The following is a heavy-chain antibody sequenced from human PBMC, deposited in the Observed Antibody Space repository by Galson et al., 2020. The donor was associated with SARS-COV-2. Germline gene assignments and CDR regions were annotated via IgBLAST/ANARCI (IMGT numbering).Heavy chain of an antibody. CDR1: GGSISSGGYY. D-gene: IGHD3-22*01. Sequence: ETSETMSLTCTVSGGSISSGGYYWSWIRQHPGKGLEWIGYIYYSGSTHYNPSLKSRVTISVDTSKHQFSLKLSSVTAADTAVYYCARVRTTMLVGVSTADSFDIWGQGTMVTVSS. V-gene: IGHV4-31*03. J-gene: IGHJ3*02. CDR2: IYYSGST. CDR3: ARVRTTMLVGVSTADSFDI.